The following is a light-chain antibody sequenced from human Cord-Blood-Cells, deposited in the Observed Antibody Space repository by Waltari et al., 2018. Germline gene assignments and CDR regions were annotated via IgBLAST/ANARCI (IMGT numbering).Light chain of an antibody. V-gene: IGKV2-24*01. CDR1: QSLVHSDGNTY. Sequence: DLVISQTSVASPLTLGLPASVSCMSAQSLVHSDGNTYLCWLQQRPGQPPRLLIYKISTRFSGVPDRFSGSGAGTDFTLKISRVEAEDVGVYYCMQATQFPTFGGGTKGEIK. CDR2: KIS. CDR3: MQATQFPT. J-gene: IGKJ4*01.